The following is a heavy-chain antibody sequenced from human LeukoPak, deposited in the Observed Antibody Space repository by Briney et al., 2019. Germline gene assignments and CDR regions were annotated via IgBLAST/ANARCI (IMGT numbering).Heavy chain of an antibody. V-gene: IGHV1-2*02. CDR2: INPNSGGT. Sequence: VASVKVSCKASGYTFTGYYMHWVRQAPGQGLEWMGWINPNSGGTNYAQKLQGRVTMTTDTSTSTAYMELRSLRSDDTAVYYCARDIQPEYSSSWYTGYWGQGTLVTVSS. D-gene: IGHD6-13*01. CDR1: GYTFTGYY. J-gene: IGHJ4*02. CDR3: ARDIQPEYSSSWYTGY.